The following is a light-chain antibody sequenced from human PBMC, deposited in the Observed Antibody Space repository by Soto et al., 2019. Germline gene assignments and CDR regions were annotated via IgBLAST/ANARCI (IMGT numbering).Light chain of an antibody. CDR3: QQYFNRWT. CDR2: KAS. CDR1: QSISTW. Sequence: DIQMTQSPSTLSASVGDRVTITCRASQSISTWLAWYQQKPGKAPKLLIYKASSLEGGVPSRFSGSGSGTEFTLTISSLHPDDFATYYCQQYFNRWTFGQGTKVEIK. V-gene: IGKV1-5*03. J-gene: IGKJ1*01.